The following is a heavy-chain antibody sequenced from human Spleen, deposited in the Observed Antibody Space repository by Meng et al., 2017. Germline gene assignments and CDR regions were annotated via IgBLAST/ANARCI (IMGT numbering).Heavy chain of an antibody. CDR2: INTHTGKT. Sequence: QGQLVQSGAEVKKPGASVKVSCDASGYTLSRDGFSWVRQAPGQGLEWLGWINTHTGKTDYAQKFQGRVTLTTDTFTSTAYMELRSLRSDDTAVYYCVTRGNPYLNCWGQGTLVTVSS. CDR3: VTRGNPYLNC. V-gene: IGHV1-18*01. CDR1: GYTLSRDG. J-gene: IGHJ4*02.